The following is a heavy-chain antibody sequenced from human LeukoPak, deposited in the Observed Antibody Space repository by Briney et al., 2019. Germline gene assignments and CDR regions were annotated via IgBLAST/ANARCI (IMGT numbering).Heavy chain of an antibody. CDR2: IYTSGST. J-gene: IGHJ6*03. D-gene: IGHD6-6*01. Sequence: SETLSLTCTVSGGSISSGSYYWSWIRQPAGKGLEWIGRIYTSGSTNYNPSLKSRVTISVDTSKNQFSLKLSSVTAADTAVYYCARDSSSHVPLHWYYYYYMDVWGKGTTVTVSS. CDR3: ARDSSSHVPLHWYYYYYMDV. CDR1: GGSISSGSYY. V-gene: IGHV4-61*02.